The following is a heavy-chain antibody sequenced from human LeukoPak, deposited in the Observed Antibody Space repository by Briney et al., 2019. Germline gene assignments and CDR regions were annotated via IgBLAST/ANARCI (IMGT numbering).Heavy chain of an antibody. V-gene: IGHV1-18*01. Sequence: ASVKVSCKASGYTFTSYGISWVRQAPGQGLEWMGWISAYNGNTNYAQKLQGRVTMTTDTSTSTAYMELRSLRSDDTAVYYCARVFQAYYDILTGYPRNWFDPWGQGTMVTVSS. CDR3: ARVFQAYYDILTGYPRNWFDP. J-gene: IGHJ5*02. CDR2: ISAYNGNT. D-gene: IGHD3-9*01. CDR1: GYTFTSYG.